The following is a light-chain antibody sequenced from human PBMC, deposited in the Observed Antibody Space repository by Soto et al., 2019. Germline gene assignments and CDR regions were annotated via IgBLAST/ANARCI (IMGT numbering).Light chain of an antibody. Sequence: EIVLTQSPDTLSLSPGERATLSCRASQSINNNYLAWHQQKPGQAPRLLIYAASSRATGIPDRFSGSGSGTDFTLTISRLEPGDFAVYYWQQYGRSPRTFGQGTKVELK. V-gene: IGKV3-20*01. J-gene: IGKJ1*01. CDR2: AAS. CDR1: QSINNNY. CDR3: QQYGRSPRT.